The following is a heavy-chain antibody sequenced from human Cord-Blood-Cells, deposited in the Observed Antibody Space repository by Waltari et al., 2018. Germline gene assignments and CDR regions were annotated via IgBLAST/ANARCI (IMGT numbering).Heavy chain of an antibody. J-gene: IGHJ3*02. CDR3: ASSVTGDAFDI. CDR1: GGSISRYY. V-gene: IGHV4-59*01. D-gene: IGHD7-27*01. CDR2: IYYSGST. Sequence: QVQLQESGPGLVKPSETLSLPCTVPGGSISRYYWRWIRQPPGKGLEWIGYIYYSGSTNYNPSLKRRVTISVDTSKNQFSLKLSSVTAADTAVYYCASSVTGDAFDIWGQGTMVTVSS.